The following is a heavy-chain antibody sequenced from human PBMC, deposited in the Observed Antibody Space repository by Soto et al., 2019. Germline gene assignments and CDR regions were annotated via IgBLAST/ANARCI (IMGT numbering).Heavy chain of an antibody. CDR2: ISAYNGNT. Sequence: GXSVKVSCKASGYSFTSYGIIWVRQAPGQGLEWMGWISAYNGNTNYAQKLQGRVTMTTDTSTSTAYMELRSLRSDDTAVYYCARDTPFSSTFYDSSGYYGDYYYYGMDVWGQGTTVTVPS. V-gene: IGHV1-18*01. CDR3: ARDTPFSSTFYDSSGYYGDYYYYGMDV. CDR1: GYSFTSYG. J-gene: IGHJ6*02. D-gene: IGHD3-22*01.